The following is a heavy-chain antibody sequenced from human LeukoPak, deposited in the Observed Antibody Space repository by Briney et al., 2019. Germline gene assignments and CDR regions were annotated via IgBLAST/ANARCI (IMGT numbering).Heavy chain of an antibody. CDR1: GFDVSANY. D-gene: IGHD3-10*01. CDR2: LYSGGTT. Sequence: SRGSLRLSCEGSGFDVSANYMNWVRQAPGKGLEWVSILYSGGTTYYADSVKGRFTVSRESSKNTLLLHMTSLRAEDTAVYYCARVGDHYHWYLDLWGRGTLVTASS. J-gene: IGHJ2*01. V-gene: IGHV3-53*01. CDR3: ARVGDHYHWYLDL.